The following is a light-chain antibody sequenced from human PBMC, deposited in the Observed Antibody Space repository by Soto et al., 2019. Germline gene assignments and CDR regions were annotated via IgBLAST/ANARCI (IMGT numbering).Light chain of an antibody. CDR3: SSYTSSSTPYV. V-gene: IGLV2-14*01. CDR1: SSDVGGYNY. Sequence: QSALTQPASVSGSPGQSITISCTGTSSDVGGYNYVSWYQQHPGKAPKLMIYDVSNRPSGVSNRFSGSKSGNTASLTISGPQAEDEADYSCSSYTSSSTPYVFGPGTKLTVL. CDR2: DVS. J-gene: IGLJ1*01.